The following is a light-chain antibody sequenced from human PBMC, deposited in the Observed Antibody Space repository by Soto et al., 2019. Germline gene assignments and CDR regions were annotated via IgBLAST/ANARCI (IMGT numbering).Light chain of an antibody. CDR1: NSDVGGYNY. CDR2: DVS. CDR3: SSYTTSNTRQIV. Sequence: QSVLTQPASVSGSPGQSITISCTGTNSDVGGYNYVSWYQHHPGKAPKLIIYDVSNRPSGVSIRFSGSKSDNTASLTISGLQPEDEADYHCSSYTTSNTRQIVFGTGTKLTVL. V-gene: IGLV2-14*03. J-gene: IGLJ1*01.